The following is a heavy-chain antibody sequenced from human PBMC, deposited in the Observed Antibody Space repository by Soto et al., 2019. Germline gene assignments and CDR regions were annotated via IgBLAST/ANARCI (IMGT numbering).Heavy chain of an antibody. D-gene: IGHD3-22*01. Sequence: SGPTLVNPTQTLTLTCTFSGFSLSTSGMCVSWIRQPPGKALEWLALIYCDDDNRYSTSLKSRLTITKDTSKYQVVLTITNMDPVDIATYYCAPTYYYDSSGYYYVHPWGQGTLVTVSS. CDR2: IYCDDDN. CDR3: APTYYYDSSGYYYVHP. CDR1: GFSLSTSGMC. V-gene: IGHV2-5*08. J-gene: IGHJ5*02.